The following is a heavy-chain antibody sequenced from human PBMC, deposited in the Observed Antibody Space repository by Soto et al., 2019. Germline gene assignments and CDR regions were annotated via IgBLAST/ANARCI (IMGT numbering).Heavy chain of an antibody. V-gene: IGHV4-38-2*01. D-gene: IGHD3-3*01. J-gene: IGHJ4*02. CDR3: ARRITIFGVPYFDY. CDR2: IYHSGST. CDR1: GYSISSGYY. Sequence: SETLSLTCAVSGYSISSGYYWGWIRQPPGKGLEWIGSIYHSGSTYYNPSLKSRVTISVDASKNQFSLKLSSVTAADTAVYYCARRITIFGVPYFDYWGQGTLVTVSS.